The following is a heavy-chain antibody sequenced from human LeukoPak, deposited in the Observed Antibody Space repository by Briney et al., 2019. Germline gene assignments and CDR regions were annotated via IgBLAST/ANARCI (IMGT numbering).Heavy chain of an antibody. CDR2: INPNSGGT. CDR1: GYTFTGYY. Sequence: AASVKVSCKASGYTFTGYYMHWVRQAPGQGLEWMGWINPNSGGTNYARKFQGRVTMTRDTSISTAYMELSRLRSDDTAVYYCARGENAYYYYYYMDVWGKGTTVTISS. CDR3: ARGENAYYYYYYMDV. V-gene: IGHV1-2*02. J-gene: IGHJ6*03.